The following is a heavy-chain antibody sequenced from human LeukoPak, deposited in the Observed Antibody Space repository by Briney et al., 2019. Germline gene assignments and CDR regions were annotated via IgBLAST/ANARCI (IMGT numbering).Heavy chain of an antibody. V-gene: IGHV1-2*02. CDR1: GYSFNGYY. J-gene: IGHJ6*03. Sequence: GASVKVSCKASGYSFNGYYMHWVRQAPGQGLEKLGWINPNSGGTNYAQKFQGRVTMTRDTSISTAYMELSRLKSDDTAVYYCARLNGYYYYMDVWGKGTTVTVSS. CDR3: ARLNGYYYYMDV. D-gene: IGHD2-8*01. CDR2: INPNSGGT.